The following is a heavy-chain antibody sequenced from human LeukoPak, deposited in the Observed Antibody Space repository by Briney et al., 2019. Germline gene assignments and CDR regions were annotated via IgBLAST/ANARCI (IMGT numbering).Heavy chain of an antibody. CDR3: ARRHHFGFLDS. J-gene: IGHJ4*02. D-gene: IGHD3-10*01. V-gene: IGHV3-7*04. CDR2: IKQDGSEK. Sequence: GGSLRLSCAASGVMFPSYWMTWVRQAPGKGLEWVANIKQDGSEKYYVDSVKGRFTISRDSAKNSVYLQMNSLRAEDTAVYYCARRHHFGFLDSWGQGTLVTVSS. CDR1: GVMFPSYW.